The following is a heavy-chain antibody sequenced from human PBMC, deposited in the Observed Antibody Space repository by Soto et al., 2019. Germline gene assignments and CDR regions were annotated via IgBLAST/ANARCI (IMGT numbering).Heavy chain of an antibody. CDR3: AKEGYAGITIFGVVIMTGMDV. D-gene: IGHD3-3*01. CDR2: ISGSGGST. J-gene: IGHJ6*02. CDR1: GFTFSSYA. Sequence: PGGSLRLSCAASGFTFSSYAMSWVRQAPGKGLEWVSAISGSGGSTYYADSVKGRFTISRDNSKNTLYLQMNSLRAEDTAVYYCAKEGYAGITIFGVVIMTGMDVWRQGTTVTVSS. V-gene: IGHV3-23*01.